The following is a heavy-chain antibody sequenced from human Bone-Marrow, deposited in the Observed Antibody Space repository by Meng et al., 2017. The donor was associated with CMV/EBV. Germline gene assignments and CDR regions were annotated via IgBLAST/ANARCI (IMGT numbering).Heavy chain of an antibody. CDR2: ISSSSSYI. Sequence: GESLKISCAASGFTFSSYSMNWVRQAPGKGLEWVSSISSSSSYIYYADSVKGRFTISRDNSKNTLYLQMNSLRAEDTAVYYCAKEGWLRGYYYDSSGYYYHVDYWGQGTLVTVSS. D-gene: IGHD3-22*01. J-gene: IGHJ4*02. CDR1: GFTFSSYS. CDR3: AKEGWLRGYYYDSSGYYYHVDY. V-gene: IGHV3-21*04.